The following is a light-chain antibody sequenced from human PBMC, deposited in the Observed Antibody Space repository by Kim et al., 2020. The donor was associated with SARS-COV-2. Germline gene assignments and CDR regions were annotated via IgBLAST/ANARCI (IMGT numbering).Light chain of an antibody. CDR1: GSNIGNNY. J-gene: IGLJ2*01. CDR3: GTWDTNLSSVV. V-gene: IGLV1-51*01. Sequence: GQKVTISCSGSGSNIGNNYVSWYQQVPGTAPKLLIYDNNKRPSGIPDRFSGSKSGTSATLGITGLQTGDEADYYCGTWDTNLSSVVFGGGTQLTVL. CDR2: DNN.